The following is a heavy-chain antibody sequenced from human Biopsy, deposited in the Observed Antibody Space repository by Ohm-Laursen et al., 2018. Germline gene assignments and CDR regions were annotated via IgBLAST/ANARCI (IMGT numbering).Heavy chain of an antibody. J-gene: IGHJ5*02. Sequence: GGSVKVSCKASGYTFTGYHVHWVRQAPGQGLEWMGWINAKTGDTNYAQKFQGRVTMTRDTSISTAYVDLSSLRSDDTAVYYCTRGGYYYDSLAYYYWFDPWGQGTLVTVSS. CDR1: GYTFTGYH. V-gene: IGHV1-2*02. D-gene: IGHD3-22*01. CDR2: INAKTGDT. CDR3: TRGGYYYDSLAYYYWFDP.